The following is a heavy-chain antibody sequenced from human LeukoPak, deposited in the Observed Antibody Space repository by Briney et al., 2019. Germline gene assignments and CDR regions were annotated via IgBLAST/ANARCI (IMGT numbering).Heavy chain of an antibody. D-gene: IGHD3-9*01. J-gene: IGHJ4*02. Sequence: ASVKVSCKASGYTFTGYYMHWVRQAPGQGLEWMGWINPNSGGTNYAQKFQGRVTMTRDTSISTAYMELSRLRSDDTAVYYCARVGRLALRYFDWLPSRKYYFDYWGQGTLVTVSS. CDR1: GYTFTGYY. CDR2: INPNSGGT. CDR3: ARVGRLALRYFDWLPSRKYYFDY. V-gene: IGHV1-2*02.